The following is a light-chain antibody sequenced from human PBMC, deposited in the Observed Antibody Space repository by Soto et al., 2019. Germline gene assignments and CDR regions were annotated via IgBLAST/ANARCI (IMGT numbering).Light chain of an antibody. CDR2: EVS. CDR1: RRDACGYNY. V-gene: IGLV2-8*01. J-gene: IGLJ1*01. CDR3: SSYAGSNNFV. Sequence: SALTPPPPPSGAPRQSVTLSPPGTRRDACGYNYFSWYQEHPGNAPKLMIYEVSERPSGVPDRFSGSKSSNTASLTVSGLQAEDEADYYCSSYAGSNNFVFGTGTKVTVL.